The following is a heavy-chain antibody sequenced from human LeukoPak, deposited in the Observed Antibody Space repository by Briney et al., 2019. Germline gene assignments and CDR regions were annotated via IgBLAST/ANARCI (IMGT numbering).Heavy chain of an antibody. CDR1: GFTFTGSA. V-gene: IGHV3-73*01. D-gene: IGHD6-19*01. Sequence: GGSLRLSCAASGFTFTGSAMHWVRQASGKGLEWVGRIRGKPNTYATAYAASLQGRFTISRDDSKNTAYLQMTNLKTEDTAVYYCTRWNIAVADDWYFDLWGRGTLVTVSS. CDR2: IRGKPNTYAT. J-gene: IGHJ2*01. CDR3: TRWNIAVADDWYFDL.